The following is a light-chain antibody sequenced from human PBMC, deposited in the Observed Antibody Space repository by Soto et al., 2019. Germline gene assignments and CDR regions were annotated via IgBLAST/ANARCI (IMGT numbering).Light chain of an antibody. CDR2: LNSDGSH. CDR3: QTWGTAIHWV. CDR1: SGHRTYA. V-gene: IGLV4-69*01. J-gene: IGLJ3*02. Sequence: QSVLTQSPSASASLGASVKLTCTLNSGHRTYAIAWHQQQPEKGPRFLMKLNSDGSHIKGDGIPDRFSGSSSGAERYLSISRLQSEDEAYYYCQTWGTAIHWVFGEGTKLTVL.